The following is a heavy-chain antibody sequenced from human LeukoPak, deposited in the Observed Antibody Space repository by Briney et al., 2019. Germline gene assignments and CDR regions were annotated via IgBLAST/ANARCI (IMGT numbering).Heavy chain of an antibody. CDR1: GFTFSSYA. CDR3: AERVTSCYVH. CDR2: ISGSGGST. Sequence: SGGSLRLSCAASGFTFSSYAMSWVRQAPGKGLEWVSAISGSGGSTYYADSVKGRFTISRDNSKNTLYLQMNSLRAEDTAVYYCAERVTSCYVHWGQGTLVTVSS. J-gene: IGHJ4*02. D-gene: IGHD2-2*01. V-gene: IGHV3-23*01.